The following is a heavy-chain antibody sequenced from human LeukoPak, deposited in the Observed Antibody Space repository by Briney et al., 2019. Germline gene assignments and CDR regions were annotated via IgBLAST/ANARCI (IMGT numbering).Heavy chain of an antibody. CDR2: IRSKANSYAT. D-gene: IGHD4-23*01. Sequence: PGGSLRLSCAASGFTFSGSAMHWVRQASGEGLEWVGRIRSKANSYATAYAASVKGRFTISRDDSKNTAYLQMNSLKTEDTAVYYCTRHARVVTEGLGYYYYYMDVWGKGTTVTVSS. J-gene: IGHJ6*03. CDR3: TRHARVVTEGLGYYYYYMDV. CDR1: GFTFSGSA. V-gene: IGHV3-73*01.